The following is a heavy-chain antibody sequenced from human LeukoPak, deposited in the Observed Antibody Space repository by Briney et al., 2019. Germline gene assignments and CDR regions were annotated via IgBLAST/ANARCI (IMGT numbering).Heavy chain of an antibody. J-gene: IGHJ6*03. D-gene: IGHD2-2*01. CDR1: GYTFTGYY. CDR3: ARSVYCSSTSCPDNYYHYYYMDV. Sequence: ASVKVSCKASGYTFTGYYMHWVRQAPGQGLEWMGWINPNSGGTKYAQKFQGRVTMTRDTSISTAYMELSRLTSDDTAVYYCARSVYCSSTSCPDNYYHYYYMDVWGKGTTVTVSS. CDR2: INPNSGGT. V-gene: IGHV1-2*02.